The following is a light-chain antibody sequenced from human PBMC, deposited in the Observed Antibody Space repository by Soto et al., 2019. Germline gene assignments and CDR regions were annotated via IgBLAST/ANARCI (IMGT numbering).Light chain of an antibody. Sequence: QSVLTQPPSASGTPGQRVTISCSGSNSNVGSNSVNWYQQLPGMAPKLLLYSANQRPSGVPDRFSGSKSGSSASLAISGLQSEDEADYHCSTWDDNLSTWLFGGGTKLTVL. J-gene: IGLJ3*02. V-gene: IGLV1-44*01. CDR2: SAN. CDR3: STWDDNLSTWL. CDR1: NSNVGSNS.